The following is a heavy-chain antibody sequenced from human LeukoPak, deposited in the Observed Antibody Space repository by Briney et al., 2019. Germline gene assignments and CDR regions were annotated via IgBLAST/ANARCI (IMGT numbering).Heavy chain of an antibody. J-gene: IGHJ4*02. CDR1: GLTFSSYA. CDR3: AKVLGIAAAGTVDY. V-gene: IGHV3-23*01. D-gene: IGHD6-13*01. Sequence: GGSLRLSCAPSGLTFSSYAMSWVRQAPGKGLEWVSAISGSGGSTYYADPVKGRFTISRDNSKNTLYLQMNSLRAEDTAVYYCAKVLGIAAAGTVDYWGQGTLVTVSS. CDR2: ISGSGGST.